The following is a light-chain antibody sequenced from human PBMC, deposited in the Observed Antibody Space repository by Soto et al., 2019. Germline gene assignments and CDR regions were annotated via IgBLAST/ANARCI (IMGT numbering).Light chain of an antibody. CDR3: QQYDRSPRT. CDR1: QSIGSY. CDR2: DAS. J-gene: IGKJ1*01. Sequence: EIVLTQSPATLSLSLGERATLSCRASQSIGSYLAWYQHKLGQPPRLLIYDASNRATGIPVRFSGSGSGTDFTLTISRLEPEDFAVYYCQQYDRSPRTFGQGTKVDIK. V-gene: IGKV3-11*01.